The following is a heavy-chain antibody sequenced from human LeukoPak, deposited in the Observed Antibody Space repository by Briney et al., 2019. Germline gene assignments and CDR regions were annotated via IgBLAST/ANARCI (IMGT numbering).Heavy chain of an antibody. V-gene: IGHV1-2*04. D-gene: IGHD6-19*01. J-gene: IGHJ6*02. CDR3: ARASSGWIYGMDV. Sequence: GASVKVSCKASGYTFTGYYMHWVRQAPGQGLEWMGWINPNSGGTNYAQKFQGWVTMTRDTPISTAYMELSRLRSDDTAVYYCARASSGWIYGMDVWGQGTTVTVSS. CDR1: GYTFTGYY. CDR2: INPNSGGT.